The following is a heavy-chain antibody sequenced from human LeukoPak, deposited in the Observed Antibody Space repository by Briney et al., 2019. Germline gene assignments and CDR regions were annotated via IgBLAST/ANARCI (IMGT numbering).Heavy chain of an antibody. D-gene: IGHD2-21*02. Sequence: GSLRLSCSASGFTFSVYAIHWVRQAPGKGLEYVSTIISNGGSRYYADSVKGRFTISRDNSKNTVPLQMSSLRAEDTALYYCVKDGLAFWGSDCYSYFDFWGQGTLVTVSS. CDR2: IISNGGSR. CDR3: VKDGLAFWGSDCYSYFDF. CDR1: GFTFSVYA. J-gene: IGHJ4*02. V-gene: IGHV3-64D*06.